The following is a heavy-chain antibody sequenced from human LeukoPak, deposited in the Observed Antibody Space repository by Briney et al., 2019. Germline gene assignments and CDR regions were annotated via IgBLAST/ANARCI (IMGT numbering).Heavy chain of an antibody. Sequence: PGRSLRLSCAASGFTFSSYAMPWVRQAPGKGLEWVAVISYDGSNKYYADSVKGRFTISRDNSKNTLYLQMNSLRAEDTAVYYCARDSMWLAQYYFDYWGQGTLVTVSS. V-gene: IGHV3-30-3*01. J-gene: IGHJ4*02. CDR1: GFTFSSYA. CDR3: ARDSMWLAQYYFDY. D-gene: IGHD6-19*01. CDR2: ISYDGSNK.